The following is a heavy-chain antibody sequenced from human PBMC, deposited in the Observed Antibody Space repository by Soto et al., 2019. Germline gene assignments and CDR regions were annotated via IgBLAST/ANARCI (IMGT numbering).Heavy chain of an antibody. CDR1: GFTFSSYG. CDR2: ISYDGSNK. V-gene: IGHV3-30*03. CDR3: AWGDDYGDY. J-gene: IGHJ4*02. Sequence: QVQLVESGGGVVQPGRSLRLSRAASGFTFSSYGMHWVRQAPGKGLEWVAVISYDGSNKYYADSVKGRFTISRDNSKNTLYLQMNSLRAEDTAVYYCAWGDDYGDYGGQGTLVTVSS. D-gene: IGHD3-16*01.